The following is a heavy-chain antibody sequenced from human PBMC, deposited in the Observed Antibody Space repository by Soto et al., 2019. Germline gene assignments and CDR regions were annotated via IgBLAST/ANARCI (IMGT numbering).Heavy chain of an antibody. Sequence: QVQLVQSGDEVKKPGSSVKVSCKASEDTFSSYAISWVRQAPGQGLEWMGGIIPMFGASTYAQKFQARVTFTADESTATAYMELSSLRSDDTAVYYCARDPKDPETYYYGLDVWGQGTTVTVSS. J-gene: IGHJ6*02. CDR2: IIPMFGAS. V-gene: IGHV1-69*12. CDR3: ARDPKDPETYYYGLDV. CDR1: EDTFSSYA.